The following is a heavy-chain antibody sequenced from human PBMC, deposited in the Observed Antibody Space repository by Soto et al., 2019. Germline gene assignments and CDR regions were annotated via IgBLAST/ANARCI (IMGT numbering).Heavy chain of an antibody. CDR2: IYTSGST. CDR3: ARAGLDGYCSGGSCYDDAFDI. D-gene: IGHD2-15*01. CDR1: GGSISSYY. V-gene: IGHV4-4*07. J-gene: IGHJ3*02. Sequence: SETLSLTCTVSGGSISSYYWSWIRQPAGKGLEWIGRIYTSGSTNYNPSLKSRVTMSVDTSKNQFSLKLSSVTAADTAVYYCARAGLDGYCSGGSCYDDAFDIWGQGTMVTVSS.